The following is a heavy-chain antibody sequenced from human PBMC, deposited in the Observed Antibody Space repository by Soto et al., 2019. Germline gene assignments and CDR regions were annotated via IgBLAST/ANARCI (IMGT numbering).Heavy chain of an antibody. V-gene: IGHV3-21*01. Sequence: PVGSLRLSCAASGFTFSSYSMNWVRQAPGKGLEWVSSISSSSSYIYYADSVKGRFTISRDNAKNSLYLQMNSLRAEDTAVYYCARDASRYYDFWSGPYYHDYYYYGMDVWDQGTTVTVSS. D-gene: IGHD3-3*01. CDR3: ARDASRYYDFWSGPYYHDYYYYGMDV. J-gene: IGHJ6*02. CDR1: GFTFSSYS. CDR2: ISSSSSYI.